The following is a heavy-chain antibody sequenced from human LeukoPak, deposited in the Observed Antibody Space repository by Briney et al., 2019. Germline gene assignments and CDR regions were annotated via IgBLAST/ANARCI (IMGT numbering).Heavy chain of an antibody. CDR3: ARGRRGDYGIFDY. V-gene: IGHV4-34*01. J-gene: IGHJ4*02. D-gene: IGHD4-17*01. Sequence: PSETLSLTCAVYGGSFSGYYWSWIRQPPGKGLEWIGEINHSGSTNYNPSLKSRVTISVDTSKNQFSLKLSSVTAADTAVYYCARGRRGDYGIFDYWGQGTLVTVSS. CDR1: GGSFSGYY. CDR2: INHSGST.